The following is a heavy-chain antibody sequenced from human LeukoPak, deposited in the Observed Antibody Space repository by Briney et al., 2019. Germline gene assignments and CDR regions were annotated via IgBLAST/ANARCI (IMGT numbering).Heavy chain of an antibody. CDR3: AKWKYSNSGIDDY. J-gene: IGHJ4*02. CDR1: GFTFSSYD. D-gene: IGHD6-6*01. V-gene: IGHV3-13*01. Sequence: GGSLRLSCAASGFTFSSYDMHWVRQATGKGLELVSAIGTAGDTYYPGSVKGRFTISRENAKNSLYLQMNSLRAEDTAVYYCAKWKYSNSGIDDYWGQGTLVTVSS. CDR2: IGTAGDT.